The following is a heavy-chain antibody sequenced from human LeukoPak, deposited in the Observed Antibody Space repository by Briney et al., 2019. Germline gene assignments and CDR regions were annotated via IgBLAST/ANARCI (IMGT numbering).Heavy chain of an antibody. Sequence: SQTLSLTCAVSGGSISSGGYSWSWIRQPPGKGLEWIGYIYHSGSTYYNPSPKSRVTISVDRSKNQFSLKLSSVTAADTAVYYCASLSGYCSGGSCYSFDYWGQGTLVTVSS. D-gene: IGHD2-15*01. CDR1: GGSISSGGYS. CDR2: IYHSGST. CDR3: ASLSGYCSGGSCYSFDY. J-gene: IGHJ4*02. V-gene: IGHV4-30-2*01.